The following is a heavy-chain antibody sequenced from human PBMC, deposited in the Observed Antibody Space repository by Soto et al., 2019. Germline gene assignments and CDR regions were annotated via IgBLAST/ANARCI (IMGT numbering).Heavy chain of an antibody. D-gene: IGHD2-2*02. CDR2: IYYSGST. Sequence: SETLSLTCTVSGGSISSGDYYWSWIRQPPGKGLEWIGYIYYSGSTYYNPSLKSRVTISVDTSKNQFSLKLSSVTAADTAVYYCARDRGIVVVPAAIGYYYYVMDVWGQGTKVTVSS. CDR3: ARDRGIVVVPAAIGYYYYVMDV. J-gene: IGHJ6*02. CDR1: GGSISSGDYY. V-gene: IGHV4-30-4*01.